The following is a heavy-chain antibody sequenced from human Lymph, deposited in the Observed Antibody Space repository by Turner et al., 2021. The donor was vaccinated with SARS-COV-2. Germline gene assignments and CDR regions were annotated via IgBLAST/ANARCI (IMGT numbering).Heavy chain of an antibody. CDR2: ITFTSSYK. Sequence: EVQLVESGGGLVKPGGSLRLSCAASGFTFSSYSMNWVRQAPGKGPEWVSSITFTSSYKYYADSVKGRFTISRDNAKNSLYLQMNSLRAEDTAVYYCARGPPDFPYYFDYWGQGTLVTVSS. J-gene: IGHJ4*02. CDR1: GFTFSSYS. D-gene: IGHD2-21*02. CDR3: ARGPPDFPYYFDY. V-gene: IGHV3-21*01.